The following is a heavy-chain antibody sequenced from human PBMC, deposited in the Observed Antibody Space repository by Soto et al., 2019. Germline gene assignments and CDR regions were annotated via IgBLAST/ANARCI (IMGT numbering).Heavy chain of an antibody. CDR1: GYSFTSYW. CDR3: ARYRCSRTRCSRWFDP. V-gene: IGHV5-10-1*01. J-gene: IGHJ5*02. D-gene: IGHD2-2*01. Sequence: GESLKISCKGSGYSFTSYWISWVRQMPVKGLEWMGRIDPSDSYTNYSPSFQGHVTISADKSISTAYLQWSSLKASDTAMYYCARYRCSRTRCSRWFDPLGQVTLFTVCS. CDR2: IDPSDSYT.